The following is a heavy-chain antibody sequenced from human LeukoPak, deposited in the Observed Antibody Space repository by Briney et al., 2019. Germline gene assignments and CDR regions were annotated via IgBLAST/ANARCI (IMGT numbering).Heavy chain of an antibody. CDR1: GGSFSGYY. CDR3: ARFGPYYYGSGSSTHKNWFDP. Sequence: SETLSLTCAVYGGSFSGYYWSWLRQPPGKGLEWIGEINHSGSTNYNPSLKSRVTISVDTSKNQFSLKLSSVTAADTAVYYCARFGPYYYGSGSSTHKNWFDPWGQGTLVTVSS. D-gene: IGHD3-10*01. V-gene: IGHV4-34*01. CDR2: INHSGST. J-gene: IGHJ5*02.